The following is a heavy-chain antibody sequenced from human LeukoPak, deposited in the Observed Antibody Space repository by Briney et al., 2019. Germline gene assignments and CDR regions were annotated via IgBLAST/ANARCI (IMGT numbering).Heavy chain of an antibody. Sequence: SETLSLTCAVYGGSFSGYYWSWIRQPPGKGLEWIGEINHSGSTNYNPSLKSRVTITVDTSKNQFSLKLSSVTAADTAVYYCARLSLLLWFGELQGGYFDYWGQGTLVTVSS. J-gene: IGHJ4*02. CDR1: GGSFSGYY. D-gene: IGHD3-10*01. V-gene: IGHV4-34*01. CDR2: INHSGST. CDR3: ARLSLLLWFGELQGGYFDY.